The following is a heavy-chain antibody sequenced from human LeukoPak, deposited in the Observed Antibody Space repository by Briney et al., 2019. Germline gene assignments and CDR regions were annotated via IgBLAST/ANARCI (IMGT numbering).Heavy chain of an antibody. CDR1: GGSISSGYY. J-gene: IGHJ3*02. D-gene: IGHD1-26*01. V-gene: IGHV4-38-2*02. CDR2: IYHSGST. Sequence: SETLSLTCTVSGGSISSGYYWGWIRQPPGKGLEWIGSIYHSGSTYYNPSLKSRVTISVDTSKNQFSLKLSSVTAADTAVYYCASGSYNDAFDIWGQGTMVTVSS. CDR3: ASGSYNDAFDI.